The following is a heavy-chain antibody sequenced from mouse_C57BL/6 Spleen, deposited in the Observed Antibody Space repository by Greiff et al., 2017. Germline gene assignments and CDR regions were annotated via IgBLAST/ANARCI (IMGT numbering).Heavy chain of an antibody. J-gene: IGHJ3*01. CDR3: TTTAQAFAY. Sequence: EVQLQQSGAELVRPGASVKLSCTASGFNIKDDYMHWVKQRPEQGLEWIGWIDPENGATEYASKFQGKATITADTSSNTAYLQLSSLTSEDTAVYYCTTTAQAFAYWGQGTLVTVSA. D-gene: IGHD3-2*02. V-gene: IGHV14-4*01. CDR2: IDPENGAT. CDR1: GFNIKDDY.